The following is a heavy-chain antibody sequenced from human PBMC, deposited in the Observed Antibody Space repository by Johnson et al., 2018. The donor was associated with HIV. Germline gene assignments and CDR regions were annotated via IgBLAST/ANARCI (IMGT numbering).Heavy chain of an antibody. D-gene: IGHD1-1*01. CDR1: GFTFSRYW. CDR2: ISSDGTDT. V-gene: IGHV3-74*02. Sequence: VQLLESGGGVVQPGGSLILSCAASGFTFSRYWMHWVRQAPGKGLVWVSRISSDGTDTYYAESVKGRFTISRDNARNTMFVQMKSLRAEDTAVYYCARSGPNWAFDFWGQGTMVTVSS. J-gene: IGHJ3*01. CDR3: ARSGPNWAFDF.